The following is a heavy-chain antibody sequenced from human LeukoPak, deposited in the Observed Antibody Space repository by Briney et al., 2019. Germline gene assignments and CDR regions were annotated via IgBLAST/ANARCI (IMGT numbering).Heavy chain of an antibody. J-gene: IGHJ6*03. D-gene: IGHD5-12*01. V-gene: IGHV4-4*07. CDR2: IYTSGST. Sequence: SETLSLTCTVSGGSISSYYWSWIRRPAGKGLEWIGRIYTSGSTNYNPSLKSRVTMSVDTSKNQFSLKLSSVTAADTAVYYCARVGGGYSGYDRDYYYYYMDVWGKGTTVTVSS. CDR3: ARVGGGYSGYDRDYYYYYMDV. CDR1: GGSISSYY.